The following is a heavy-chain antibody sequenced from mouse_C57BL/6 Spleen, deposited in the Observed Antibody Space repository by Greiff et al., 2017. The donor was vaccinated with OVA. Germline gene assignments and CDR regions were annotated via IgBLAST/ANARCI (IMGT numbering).Heavy chain of an antibody. D-gene: IGHD1-3*01. CDR3: ASIFNFYAMDY. J-gene: IGHJ4*01. CDR1: GYTFTSYW. V-gene: IGHV1-72*01. CDR2: IDPNSGGT. Sequence: QVQLQQPGAELVKPGASVKLSCKASGYTFTSYWMHWVKQRPGRGLEWIGRIDPNSGGTKYNEKFKSKATLTVDKPSSTAYMQLSSLTSEDSAVYYCASIFNFYAMDYWGQGTSVTVSS.